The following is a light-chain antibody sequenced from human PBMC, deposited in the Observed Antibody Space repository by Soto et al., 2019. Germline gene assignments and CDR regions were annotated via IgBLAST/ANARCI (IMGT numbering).Light chain of an antibody. Sequence: AIQMTQSPSSLSASVGDRVTITCRASQGIRNELAWYQQRPGTAPKVLISTASTLQTGVPSRFSGSGSGTDFTLTISSLQPEDFATYYCLQDFSFPYTFGQGTKREIK. CDR2: TAS. CDR1: QGIRNE. J-gene: IGKJ2*01. CDR3: LQDFSFPYT. V-gene: IGKV1-6*01.